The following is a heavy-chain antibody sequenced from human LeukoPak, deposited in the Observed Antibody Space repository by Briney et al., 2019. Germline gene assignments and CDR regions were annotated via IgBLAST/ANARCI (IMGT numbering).Heavy chain of an antibody. CDR3: ARSTLPGRSGRTEFFQH. CDR1: GFTFSNYY. CDR2: ISDIGNTI. J-gene: IGHJ1*01. D-gene: IGHD6-19*01. V-gene: IGHV3-11*01. Sequence: PGGSLRLSCAASGFTFSNYYMTWIRQAPGKGLQWISFISDIGNTIYYADSVEGRFTISRDNAKNSLYLQMHSLRAEDTAMYYCARSTLPGRSGRTEFFQHWGQGTLVTISS.